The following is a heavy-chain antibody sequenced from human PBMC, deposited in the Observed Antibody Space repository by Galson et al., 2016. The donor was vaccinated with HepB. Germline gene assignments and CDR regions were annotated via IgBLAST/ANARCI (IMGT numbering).Heavy chain of an antibody. V-gene: IGHV3-21*01. D-gene: IGHD1-20*01. Sequence: SLRLSCAASGFEFTYYPMNWVRQTPGKGLEWVASISADSRDIYYADSVKGRFTISRDNPRNSLYLQMDGLRVEDTAFYYCAKDPLYNWNDGADYWGQGTLVTVSS. CDR1: GFEFTYYP. CDR3: AKDPLYNWNDGADY. CDR2: ISADSRDI. J-gene: IGHJ4*02.